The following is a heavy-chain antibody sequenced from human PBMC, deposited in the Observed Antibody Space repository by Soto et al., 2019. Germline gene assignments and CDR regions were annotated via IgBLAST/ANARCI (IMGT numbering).Heavy chain of an antibody. Sequence: SETLSLTCTVSGGSISSYYWSWIRQPPGKGLEWIGYIYYSGSTNYNPSLKSRVTISVDTSKNQFSLKLSSVTAADTAVYYCARLGNYFDYWGQGTLVTVS. CDR3: ARLGNYFDY. CDR1: GGSISSYY. CDR2: IYYSGST. D-gene: IGHD6-13*01. V-gene: IGHV4-59*08. J-gene: IGHJ4*02.